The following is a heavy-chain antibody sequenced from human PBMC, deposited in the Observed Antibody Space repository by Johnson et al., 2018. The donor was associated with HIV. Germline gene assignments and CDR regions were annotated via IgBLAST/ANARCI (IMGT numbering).Heavy chain of an antibody. V-gene: IGHV3-66*01. J-gene: IGHJ3*02. CDR2: IYSGGST. CDR1: GFTVSSNY. Sequence: MLLVESGGGLVQPGGSLRLSCAASGFTVSSNYMSWVRQAPGKGLEWVSVIYSGGSTYYADSVKGRFTISRDNSKNTLHLQMNSLRAEDTAVYYCAREWGVITFGGVIPRNAFDIWGQGTMVTVSS. CDR3: AREWGVITFGGVIPRNAFDI. D-gene: IGHD3-16*02.